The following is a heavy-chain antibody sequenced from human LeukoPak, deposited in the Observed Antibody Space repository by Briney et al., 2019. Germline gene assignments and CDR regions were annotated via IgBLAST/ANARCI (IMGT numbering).Heavy chain of an antibody. CDR3: AKSRGYVVDAFDI. Sequence: GGSLRLSCGASGFTFSSYPMTWVRQAPGRGLEWVSAITSSAGSTYYADSVKGRFTISRDNSKNTLYLQMNSLRAEDTAVYYCAKSRGYVVDAFDIWGQGTMVTVSS. CDR2: ITSSAGST. J-gene: IGHJ3*02. CDR1: GFTFSSYP. V-gene: IGHV3-23*01. D-gene: IGHD5-12*01.